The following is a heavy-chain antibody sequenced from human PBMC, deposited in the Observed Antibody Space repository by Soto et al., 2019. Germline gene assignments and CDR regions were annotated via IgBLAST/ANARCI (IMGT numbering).Heavy chain of an antibody. J-gene: IGHJ4*02. V-gene: IGHV5-10-1*01. CDR1: GYSFTSYW. CDR3: AILADYYASSGYVPWLGY. CDR2: IDPSDSYT. D-gene: IGHD3-22*01. Sequence: GESLKISCKGSGYSFTSYWISWVRQMPGKGLEWMGRIDPSDSYTNYSPSFQGHVTISADKSISTAYLQWSSLKASATAMYYRAILADYYASSGYVPWLGYWGQGTLGTVSS.